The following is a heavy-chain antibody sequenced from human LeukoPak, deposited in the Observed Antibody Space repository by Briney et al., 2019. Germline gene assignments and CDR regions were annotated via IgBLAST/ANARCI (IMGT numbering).Heavy chain of an antibody. CDR2: INPNSGGT. D-gene: IGHD3-3*01. CDR1: GYTFTGYC. J-gene: IGHJ3*02. Sequence: ASVKVSCKASGYTFTGYCMHWVRQAPGQGLEWMGWINPNSGGTNYAQKFQGRVTMTRDTSISTAYMELSRPRSDDTAVYYCARVRPPARNYDFWSGYYPFDAFDIWGQGTMVTVSS. CDR3: ARVRPPARNYDFWSGYYPFDAFDI. V-gene: IGHV1-2*02.